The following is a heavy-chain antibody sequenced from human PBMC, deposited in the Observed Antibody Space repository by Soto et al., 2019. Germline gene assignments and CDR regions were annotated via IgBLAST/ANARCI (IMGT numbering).Heavy chain of an antibody. CDR3: AKGAVAGTPTSYYYYGMDV. D-gene: IGHD6-19*01. Sequence: QVQLLQSGAEVKKPGSSVRVSCEASGGTFRTYAISWVRQAPGQGLEWMGEIIPIFGKVNYAQKFQGRVTITADESTTTVYMDLRSLTSVDTAVYYCAKGAVAGTPTSYYYYGMDVW. V-gene: IGHV1-69*12. CDR1: GGTFRTYA. CDR2: IIPIFGKV. J-gene: IGHJ6*01.